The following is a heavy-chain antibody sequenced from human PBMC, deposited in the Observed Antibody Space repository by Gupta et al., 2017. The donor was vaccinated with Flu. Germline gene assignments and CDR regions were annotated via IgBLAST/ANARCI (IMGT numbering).Heavy chain of an antibody. V-gene: IGHV3-23*01. D-gene: IGHD3-16*02. Sequence: NNDARSGLRQAQGEGRERVAALSGSGGGLYYADCVKSRFTISTDNSKSTLYLQMNRLRAADTAVYYCAKGGRYIVSSPLGYCGQGTLVTVS. CDR1: NNDA. CDR2: LSGSGGGL. CDR3: AKGGRYIVSSPLGY. J-gene: IGHJ4*02.